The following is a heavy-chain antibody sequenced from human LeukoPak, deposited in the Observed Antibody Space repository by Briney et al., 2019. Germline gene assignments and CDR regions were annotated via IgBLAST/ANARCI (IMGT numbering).Heavy chain of an antibody. Sequence: GGSLRLSCAASGFTFSDYYMSWIRQAPGKGLEWVSYISSSGSTIYYADSVKGRFTISRDNAKNSLYLQMNSLRAEDTAVYYCARPHYDILTGYYTWFDPWGQGTLVTVSS. CDR2: ISSSGSTI. CDR1: GFTFSDYY. J-gene: IGHJ5*02. D-gene: IGHD3-9*01. V-gene: IGHV3-11*01. CDR3: ARPHYDILTGYYTWFDP.